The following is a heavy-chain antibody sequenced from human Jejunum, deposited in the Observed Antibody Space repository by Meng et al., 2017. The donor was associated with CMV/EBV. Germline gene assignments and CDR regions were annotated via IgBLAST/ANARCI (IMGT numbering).Heavy chain of an antibody. CDR2: ISGPSTNI. CDR3: ARGNYGFDY. CDR1: GFTLSDYY. J-gene: IGHJ4*02. Sequence: LRLSCAASGFTLSDYYMGWVRQAPGKGLEWVSYISGPSTNIKYADSVKSRFTVSRDNAKNSVYLQMDSLRVEDTAVYYCARGNYGFDYWGQGTLVTVSS. D-gene: IGHD3-16*01. V-gene: IGHV3-11*01.